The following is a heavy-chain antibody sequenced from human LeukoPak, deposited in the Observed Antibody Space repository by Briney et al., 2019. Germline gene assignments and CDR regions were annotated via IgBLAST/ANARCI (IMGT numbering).Heavy chain of an antibody. J-gene: IGHJ4*02. CDR1: GYTFTSYG. Sequence: GASVKVSCKASGYTFTSYGISWVRQAPGQGLEWMGWINPYNGNTNYAQKLQGRVTMTTDTSTSTAYMELRTLRSDDTAVYYCARDDSCSSTSCYADYWGQGTLVTVSS. CDR3: ARDDSCSSTSCYADY. CDR2: INPYNGNT. D-gene: IGHD2-2*01. V-gene: IGHV1-18*01.